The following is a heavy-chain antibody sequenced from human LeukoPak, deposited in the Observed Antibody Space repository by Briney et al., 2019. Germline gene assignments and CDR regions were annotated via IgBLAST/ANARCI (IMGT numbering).Heavy chain of an antibody. J-gene: IGHJ4*02. CDR3: ARHLGWEALF. CDR2: IYYKGTT. V-gene: IGHV4-39*01. D-gene: IGHD1-26*01. CDR1: GGSLSSDSHY. Sequence: SETLSLTCTVSGGSLSSDSHYWGWIRPPPGKGLEYIGNIYYKGTTNYNPSLKSRVTISVDTLKNQFSLKLSSVTAADTAVYFCARHLGWEALFWGQGTLVTVSS.